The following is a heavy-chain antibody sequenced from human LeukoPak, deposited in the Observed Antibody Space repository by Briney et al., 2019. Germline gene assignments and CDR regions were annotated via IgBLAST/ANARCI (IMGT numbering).Heavy chain of an antibody. CDR3: ARAHYYRP. Sequence: PSQTLSLTCTVSGGSVGSENSYWNWIRQPAGKGLEWIGRIYADGSSTYNPSLKSRVTILVDTSKNQFSLRLTSMTAADTAVYYCARAHYYRPWGQGILVTVSS. V-gene: IGHV4-61*02. D-gene: IGHD3-10*01. CDR2: IYADGSS. CDR1: GGSVGSENSY. J-gene: IGHJ5*02.